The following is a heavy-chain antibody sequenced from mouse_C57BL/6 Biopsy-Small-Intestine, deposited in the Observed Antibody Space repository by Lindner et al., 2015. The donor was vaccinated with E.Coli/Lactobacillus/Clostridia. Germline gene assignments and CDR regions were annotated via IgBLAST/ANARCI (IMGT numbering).Heavy chain of an antibody. CDR3: TILLPFAY. J-gene: IGHJ3*01. CDR1: GFNIKDYY. D-gene: IGHD1-1*01. Sequence: VQLQESGAELVKPGASVKLSCTVSGFNIKDYYMFWVKQRTEQGLEWIGRIDPEDGETKYAPKFQDKATITTDTSSNTAYLQLSSLTSEDAAVYYCTILLPFAYWGQGTLVTVSA. V-gene: IGHV14-2*01. CDR2: IDPEDGET.